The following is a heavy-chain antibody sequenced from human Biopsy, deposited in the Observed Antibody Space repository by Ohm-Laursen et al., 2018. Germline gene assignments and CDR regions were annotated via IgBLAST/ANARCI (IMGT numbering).Heavy chain of an antibody. CDR1: GVSINGGRYY. Sequence: TLSLTCIVSGVSINGGRYYWNWIRHHPGKGLEWIGNIFYSANTYYNPSLKSRVTISVDTSKNQFSLKLSSVTAADTAVYYCARLGSGDYFPTFFDFWGQGALVIVSP. J-gene: IGHJ4*02. CDR2: IFYSANT. CDR3: ARLGSGDYFPTFFDF. V-gene: IGHV4-31*03. D-gene: IGHD5-12*01.